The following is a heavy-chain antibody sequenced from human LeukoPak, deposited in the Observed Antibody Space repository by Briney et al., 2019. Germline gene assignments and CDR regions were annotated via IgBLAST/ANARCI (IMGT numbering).Heavy chain of an antibody. CDR1: GGSISSSSYY. D-gene: IGHD6-19*01. J-gene: IGHJ6*02. Sequence: PSETLSLTCTVSGGSISSSSYYWGWIRQPPGKGLEWIGSIYYSGSTYYNPPLKSRVTISVDTSKNQFSLKLSSVTAADTAVYYCARHGRLAVAGLYYYYGMDVWGQGTTVTVSS. CDR2: IYYSGST. CDR3: ARHGRLAVAGLYYYYGMDV. V-gene: IGHV4-39*01.